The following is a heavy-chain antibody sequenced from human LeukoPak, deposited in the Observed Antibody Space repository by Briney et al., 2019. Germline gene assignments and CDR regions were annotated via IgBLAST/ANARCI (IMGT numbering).Heavy chain of an antibody. J-gene: IGHJ5*02. V-gene: IGHV3-23*01. D-gene: IGHD3-3*01. Sequence: GGSLRLSCAASGFTFSSYAMSWVRQAPGKGLEWVSAISGSGGSTYYADSVKGRFTISSDNSKNTLYLQMNSLRAEDTAVYYCAKVVDFWSGYPSSDPWGQGTLVTVSS. CDR2: ISGSGGST. CDR1: GFTFSSYA. CDR3: AKVVDFWSGYPSSDP.